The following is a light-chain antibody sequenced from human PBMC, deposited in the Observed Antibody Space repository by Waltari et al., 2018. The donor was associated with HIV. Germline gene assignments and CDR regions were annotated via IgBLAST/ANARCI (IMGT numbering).Light chain of an antibody. CDR3: QQYLGIPYT. CDR1: QNISPRHNNDNY. J-gene: IGKJ2*01. V-gene: IGKV4-1*01. CDR2: GAS. Sequence: DIVLTQSPHSLAVSLVERATINCNPRQNISPRHNNDNYLYWYQQKPGQPPKLLLSGASTRESAAPDRFSGSGSGTDFTLTINNLQAEDVAVYYCQQYLGIPYTFGQGTKLELK.